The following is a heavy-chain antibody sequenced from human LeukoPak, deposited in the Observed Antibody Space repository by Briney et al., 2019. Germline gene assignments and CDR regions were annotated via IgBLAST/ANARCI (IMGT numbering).Heavy chain of an antibody. CDR2: INTNTGNP. CDR3: ARLQVVSSGWGFDY. J-gene: IGHJ4*02. V-gene: IGHV7-4-1*02. Sequence: GASVKVSCKASGYTFTSYGISWVRQAPGQGLEWMGWINTNTGNPTYAQGFTGRFVFSLDTSVSTAYLQISSLKAGDTAVYYCARLQVVSSGWGFDYWGQGTLVTVSS. D-gene: IGHD6-19*01. CDR1: GYTFTSYG.